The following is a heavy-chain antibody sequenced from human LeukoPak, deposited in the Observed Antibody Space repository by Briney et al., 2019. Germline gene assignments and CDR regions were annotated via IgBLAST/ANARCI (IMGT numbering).Heavy chain of an antibody. CDR2: ISSNGGSA. Sequence: GGSLRLSCAASGFNFSNYAMHWVRQAPGKGLEYISAISSNGGSAYYANSVKGRFTVSRDNSKNTLYLQMGCLRAEDMAVYYCARGSGYQDYWGQGTLVTVSS. CDR3: ARGSGYQDY. J-gene: IGHJ4*02. V-gene: IGHV3-64*01. CDR1: GFNFSNYA. D-gene: IGHD3-22*01.